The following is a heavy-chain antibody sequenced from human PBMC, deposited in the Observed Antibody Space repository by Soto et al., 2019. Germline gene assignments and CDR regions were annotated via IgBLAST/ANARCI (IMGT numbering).Heavy chain of an antibody. CDR2: ISPRSGSA. D-gene: IGHD3-10*01. CDR3: AKGPYYGTEYGTDV. CDR1: GYTFSDYY. Sequence: ASVKVSCKASGYTFSDYYIHWVRQAPGQGLEWMGWISPRSGSANFAQRFQGRVSMTRDTSITTAYMELRRLKSDDTAVYYCAKGPYYGTEYGTDVWGQGTTVTVXS. J-gene: IGHJ6*01. V-gene: IGHV1-2*02.